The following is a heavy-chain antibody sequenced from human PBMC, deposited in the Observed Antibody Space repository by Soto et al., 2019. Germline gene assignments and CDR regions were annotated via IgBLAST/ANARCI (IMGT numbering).Heavy chain of an antibody. V-gene: IGHV2-26*04. J-gene: IGHJ5*02. D-gene: IGHD6-13*01. CDR2: IFSNDEK. CDR1: GFSLSNAGLG. CDR3: ASTYSTSWYWFDP. Sequence: QVTVKKSGPVLVKPTETLTLTCTVSGFSLSNAGLGVRWICQPPGKALEWLAHIFSNDEKSYRTSLRSRLTISEDTSKSQVVLTMTNMDPVDTATYYCASTYSTSWYWFDPWGQGTLVTVSS.